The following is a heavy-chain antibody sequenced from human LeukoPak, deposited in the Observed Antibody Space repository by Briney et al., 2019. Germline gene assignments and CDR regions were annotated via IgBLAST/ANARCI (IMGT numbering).Heavy chain of an antibody. J-gene: IGHJ6*03. Sequence: EASVKVSCKASGHTFTSYGISWVRQAPGQGLEWMGWISAYNGNTNYAQKLQGRVTMTTDTSTSTAYMELRSLRSDDTAVYYCARHNVDIVATTYYYYYMDVWGKGTTVTISS. CDR2: ISAYNGNT. CDR1: GHTFTSYG. D-gene: IGHD5-12*01. CDR3: ARHNVDIVATTYYYYYMDV. V-gene: IGHV1-18*01.